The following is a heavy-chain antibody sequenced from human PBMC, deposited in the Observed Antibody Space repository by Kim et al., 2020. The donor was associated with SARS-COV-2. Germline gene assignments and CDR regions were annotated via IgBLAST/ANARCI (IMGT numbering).Heavy chain of an antibody. J-gene: IGHJ6*02. D-gene: IGHD5-18*01. CDR1: GYTFTSYA. CDR3: AIGYYYYYYYGMDV. CDR2: INAGNGNT. Sequence: ASVKVSCKPSGYTFTSYAMHWVRQAPGQRLEWMGWINAGNGNTKYSQKFQGRVTITRDTSASTAYMELSSLRSEDTAVYYCAIGYYYYYYYGMDVWGQGTTVTVSS. V-gene: IGHV1-3*01.